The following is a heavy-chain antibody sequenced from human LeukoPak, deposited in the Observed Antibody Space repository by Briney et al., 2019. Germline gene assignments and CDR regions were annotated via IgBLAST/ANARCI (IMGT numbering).Heavy chain of an antibody. CDR2: IYHSGST. Sequence: SETLSLTCTVSGYSISSGYYWGWIRQPPGKGLEWIGSIYHSGSTYYNPSLKSRVTISVDTSKNQFSLKLSSVTAADTAVYYCARDPRRGPAGTDYWGQGTLVTVSS. V-gene: IGHV4-38-2*02. CDR3: ARDPRRGPAGTDY. J-gene: IGHJ4*02. D-gene: IGHD2-2*01. CDR1: GYSISSGYY.